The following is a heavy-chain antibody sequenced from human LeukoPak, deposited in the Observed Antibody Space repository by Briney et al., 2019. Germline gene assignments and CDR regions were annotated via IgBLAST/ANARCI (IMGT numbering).Heavy chain of an antibody. CDR1: GFTFSSYS. J-gene: IGHJ4*02. Sequence: GGSLRLSCAASGFTFSSYSMNWVRQAPGKGLEWVSSISSSSSYIYYADSVKGRFTISRDNAKNSLYLQMNSLRAEDTALYHCARVGYCSSTSCSYFDYWGQGTLVTVSS. CDR2: ISSSSSYI. CDR3: ARVGYCSSTSCSYFDY. D-gene: IGHD2-2*01. V-gene: IGHV3-21*04.